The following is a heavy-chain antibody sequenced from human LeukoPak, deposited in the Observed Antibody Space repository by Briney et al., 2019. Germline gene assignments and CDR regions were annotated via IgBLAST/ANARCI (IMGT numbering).Heavy chain of an antibody. J-gene: IGHJ5*02. CDR2: IYTSGST. CDR3: ARVVRIVGATT. D-gene: IGHD1-26*01. V-gene: IGHV4-61*02. CDR1: AGSISSGSYY. Sequence: SETLSLTCPVSAGSISSGSYYWSWIRQPAGKGLEWIGRIYTSGSTNYNPSLKSRVTISVDTSKNQFSLKLSSVTAADTAVYYCARVVRIVGATTWGQGTLVTVSS.